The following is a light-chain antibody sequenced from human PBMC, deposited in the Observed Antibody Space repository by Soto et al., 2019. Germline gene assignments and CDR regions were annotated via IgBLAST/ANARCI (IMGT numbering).Light chain of an antibody. V-gene: IGKV3-15*01. Sequence: EIVMTQSPATLSVSPGERATLSCRASQSVSSSLAWYQQKPGQAPRLLIYGASTRATGIPARFSGSGSGTEFTLTISSLQXXXFAXYXCXXYNNWWTFGQGTKVEIK. CDR3: XXYNNWWT. J-gene: IGKJ1*01. CDR1: QSVSSS. CDR2: GAS.